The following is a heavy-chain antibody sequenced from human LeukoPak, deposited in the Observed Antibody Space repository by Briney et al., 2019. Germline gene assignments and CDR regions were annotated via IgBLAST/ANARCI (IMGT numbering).Heavy chain of an antibody. D-gene: IGHD3-22*01. Sequence: GESLKISCKGSGYRFTTYWIGWVRQMPGKDLEWMGIINPGDSDTRYSPSFQGQVTISADKSISTAYLLWSSLKASDTAMYYCARHPITRYYDSSGYSAAGPDYWGQGTLVTVSS. CDR1: GYRFTTYW. V-gene: IGHV5-51*01. CDR3: ARHPITRYYDSSGYSAAGPDY. J-gene: IGHJ4*02. CDR2: INPGDSDT.